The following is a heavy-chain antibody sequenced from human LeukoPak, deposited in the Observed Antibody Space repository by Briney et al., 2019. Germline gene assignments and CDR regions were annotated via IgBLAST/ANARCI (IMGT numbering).Heavy chain of an antibody. J-gene: IGHJ4*02. CDR2: IIPNFGTA. CDR3: ARPRSSTSPQYYYFDY. V-gene: IGHV1-69*13. Sequence: ASVKVSCKASGGTFSSYAISWVRQAPGQGLEWMGGIIPNFGTANYAQKFQGRVTITADESTSTAYMELSSLRSEDTAVYYCARPRSSTSPQYYYFDYWGQGTLVTVSS. CDR1: GGTFSSYA. D-gene: IGHD2-2*01.